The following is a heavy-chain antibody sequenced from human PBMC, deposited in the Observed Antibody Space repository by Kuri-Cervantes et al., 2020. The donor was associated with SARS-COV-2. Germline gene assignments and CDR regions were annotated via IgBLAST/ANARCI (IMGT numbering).Heavy chain of an antibody. V-gene: IGHV3-30-3*01. Sequence: GGSLRLSCAASGFTFSSYAMHWVRQAPGKGLEWVAVISYDGSNKYYADSVKGRFTISRDNSKNTLYLQMNSLRAEDTAAYYCARELVFFDYWGQGTLVTVSS. CDR2: ISYDGSNK. D-gene: IGHD2-8*02. CDR1: GFTFSSYA. J-gene: IGHJ4*02. CDR3: ARELVFFDY.